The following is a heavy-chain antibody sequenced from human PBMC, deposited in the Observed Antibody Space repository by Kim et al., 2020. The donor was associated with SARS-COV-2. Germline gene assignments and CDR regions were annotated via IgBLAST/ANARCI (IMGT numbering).Heavy chain of an antibody. J-gene: IGHJ1*01. CDR2: ISQDGTDK. Sequence: GGSLSLSCVASGFTFSASCMSWVRQAPGKGLEWLAHISQDGTDKSYVDSVKGRSTISNDSAKHSLYLQMNNMRAEDTVVYYCGRHRCWGLEHWGRGTLV. D-gene: IGHD2-21*01. CDR1: GFTFSASC. CDR3: GRHRCWGLEH. V-gene: IGHV3-7*01.